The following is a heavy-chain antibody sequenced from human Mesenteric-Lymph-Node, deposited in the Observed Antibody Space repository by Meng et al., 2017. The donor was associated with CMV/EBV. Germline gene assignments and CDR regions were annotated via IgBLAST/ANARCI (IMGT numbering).Heavy chain of an antibody. CDR3: ARSMTRGNWFDP. V-gene: IGHV4-34*01. CDR2: INHSGST. Sequence: SETLSLTCAVYGGSFSGYYWSWIRQPPGKGLEWIGEINHSGSTNYNPSLKSRVTISVDTSKNQFSLKLSSVTAADTAVYYCARSMTRGNWFDPWGQGTLVTVSS. J-gene: IGHJ5*02. CDR1: GGSFSGYY. D-gene: IGHD4-11*01.